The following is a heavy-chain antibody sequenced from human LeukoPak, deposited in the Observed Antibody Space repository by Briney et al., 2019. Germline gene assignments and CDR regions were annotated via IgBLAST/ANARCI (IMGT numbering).Heavy chain of an antibody. V-gene: IGHV3-21*01. Sequence: PGGSLRLSCAASGFTFSSYAMSWVRQAPGKGLEWVSSISSSSSYIYYADSVKGRFTISRDNAKNSLYLQMNSLRAEDTAVYYCARDETYYDFWSGGKGLQIDYWGQGTLVTVSS. CDR1: GFTFSSYA. CDR2: ISSSSSYI. D-gene: IGHD3-3*01. CDR3: ARDETYYDFWSGGKGLQIDY. J-gene: IGHJ4*02.